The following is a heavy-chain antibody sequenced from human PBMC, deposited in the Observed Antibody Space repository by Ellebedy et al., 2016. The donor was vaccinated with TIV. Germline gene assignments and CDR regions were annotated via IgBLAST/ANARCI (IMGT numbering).Heavy chain of an antibody. CDR3: AMSEVTRPFDY. CDR2: IKEDGSEK. Sequence: PGGSLRLSCAVSGFTFSRYWMSWVRQAPGKGLEWVANIKEDGSEKYYVDSVKGRFTISRDNAKRSLYLQMNSLRAEDTAVYYCAMSEVTRPFDYWGQGTLVTVSS. V-gene: IGHV3-7*01. D-gene: IGHD4-23*01. J-gene: IGHJ4*02. CDR1: GFTFSRYW.